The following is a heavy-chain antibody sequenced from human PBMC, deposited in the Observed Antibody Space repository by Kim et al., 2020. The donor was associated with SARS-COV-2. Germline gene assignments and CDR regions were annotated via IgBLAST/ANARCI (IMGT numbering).Heavy chain of an antibody. Sequence: SVKVSCKASGFTFTSSAVQWVRQARGQRLEWIGWIVVGSGNTNYAQKFQERVTITRDMSTSTAYMELSSLRSEDTAVYYCAAALVDFDAFDIWGQGTMVTVSS. J-gene: IGHJ3*02. CDR2: IVVGSGNT. V-gene: IGHV1-58*01. D-gene: IGHD2-15*01. CDR3: AAALVDFDAFDI. CDR1: GFTFTSSA.